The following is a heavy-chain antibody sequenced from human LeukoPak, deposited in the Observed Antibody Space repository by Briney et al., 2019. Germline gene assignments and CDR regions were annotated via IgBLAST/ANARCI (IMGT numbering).Heavy chain of an antibody. CDR2: MYYSGST. CDR3: ARHVTLTGIPLRQPNWFDP. CDR1: GGSMSSISYY. D-gene: IGHD6-13*01. J-gene: IGHJ5*02. Sequence: MASETLSLTCTVSGGSMSSISYYWGWIRQPPGKGLEWIGSMYYSGSTYYNPSLKSRVTISVDTSKNQFSLKLSSVTAADTAVYYCARHVTLTGIPLRQPNWFDPWGQGTLVTVSS. V-gene: IGHV4-39*01.